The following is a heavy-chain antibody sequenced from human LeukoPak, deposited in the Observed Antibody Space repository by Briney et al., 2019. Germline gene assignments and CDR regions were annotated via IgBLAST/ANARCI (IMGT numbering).Heavy chain of an antibody. Sequence: SETLSLTCTVSGGSISSYYWSWVRQPPGKGLEWIGYIYYSGSTNYNPSLKSRVTISVDTSKNQFSLKLSSVTAADTAVYYCARWGPSYFDYWGQGTLVTVYS. J-gene: IGHJ4*02. CDR1: GGSISSYY. V-gene: IGHV4-59*01. CDR3: ARWGPSYFDY. D-gene: IGHD3-16*01. CDR2: IYYSGST.